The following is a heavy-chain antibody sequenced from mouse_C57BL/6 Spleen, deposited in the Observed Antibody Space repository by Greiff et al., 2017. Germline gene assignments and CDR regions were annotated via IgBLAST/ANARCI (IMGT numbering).Heavy chain of an antibody. D-gene: IGHD2-5*01. Sequence: QVQLQQSGAELVRPGTSVKLSCKASGYSFTSYWMDWVKQRPGKGLEWIGVIDPSGSSTNYNQKFKGKATLTVETSSSSAYMQLSSLTSEDSADSYRARMDYSNSCYSLDYWGQGTTVTVSS. CDR3: ARMDYSNSCYSLDY. V-gene: IGHV1-59*01. CDR2: IDPSGSST. CDR1: GYSFTSYW. J-gene: IGHJ4*01.